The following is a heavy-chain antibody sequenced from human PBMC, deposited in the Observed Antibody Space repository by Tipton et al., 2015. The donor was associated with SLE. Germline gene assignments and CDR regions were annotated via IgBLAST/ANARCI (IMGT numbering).Heavy chain of an antibody. CDR2: IYYSGST. Sequence: TLSLTCTVSGGSISSYYWSWIRQPPGKGLEWIGYIYYSGSTNYNPSLKSRVTISIDTSKKQFSLKLSSVTAADTAVYYCARGLSSLVGFYYYYYMDVWGKGTTVTVSS. J-gene: IGHJ6*03. CDR1: GGSISSYY. D-gene: IGHD2-8*02. CDR3: ARGLSSLVGFYYYYYMDV. V-gene: IGHV4-59*12.